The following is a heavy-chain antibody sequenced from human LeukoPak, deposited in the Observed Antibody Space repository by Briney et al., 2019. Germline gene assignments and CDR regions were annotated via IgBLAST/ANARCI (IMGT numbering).Heavy chain of an antibody. Sequence: KPSETLSLTCAVSGYSISSGYYWGWIRQPPGKGLEWIGSIYHSGSTYYNPSLKSRVTISVDTSKNQFSLKLSSVTAADTAVYYCARHLADYSNYFYWFDPWGQGTLVTVSS. V-gene: IGHV4-38-2*01. J-gene: IGHJ5*02. CDR2: IYHSGST. CDR1: GYSISSGYY. CDR3: ARHLADYSNYFYWFDP. D-gene: IGHD4-11*01.